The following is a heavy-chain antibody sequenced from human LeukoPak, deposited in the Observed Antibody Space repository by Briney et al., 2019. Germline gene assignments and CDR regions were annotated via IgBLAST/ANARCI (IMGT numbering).Heavy chain of an antibody. J-gene: IGHJ6*02. CDR2: INPNSGGT. V-gene: IGHV1-2*04. CDR1: GYTFTGYY. D-gene: IGHD6-13*01. Sequence: GASVKVSCKASGYTFTGYYMHWVRQAPGQGLEWMGWINPNSGGTNYAQKFQGWVTMTRDTSISTAYMELSRLRSEDTAVYYCARQGSSWDYYGMDVWGQGTTVTVSS. CDR3: ARQGSSWDYYGMDV.